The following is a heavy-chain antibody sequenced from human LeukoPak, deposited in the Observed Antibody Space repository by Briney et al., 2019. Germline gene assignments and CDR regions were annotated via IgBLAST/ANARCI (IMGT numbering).Heavy chain of an antibody. CDR1: GFTFSSYG. CDR3: ARIRQRGTKYYFDY. J-gene: IGHJ4*02. D-gene: IGHD1-7*01. CDR2: VKQDGSEK. V-gene: IGHV3-7*01. Sequence: GGSLRLSCAASGFTFSSYGMHWVRQAPGKGLEWVANVKQDGSEKYYVDSVKGRFTISRDNAKNSLYLQMSSLRAEDTAVYYCARIRQRGTKYYFDYWGQGTLVTVSS.